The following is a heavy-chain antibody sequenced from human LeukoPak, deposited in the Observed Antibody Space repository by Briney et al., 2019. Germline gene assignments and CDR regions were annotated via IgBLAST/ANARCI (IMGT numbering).Heavy chain of an antibody. CDR3: ARELMTTYYYDSSGYYGN. Sequence: GGSLRLSCAASGFTVSSNYMSWVRQAPGKGLEWVSVIYSGGSTYYADSVKGRFTISRDNSKNTLYLQMNSLRAEDTAVYYCARELMTTYYYDSSGYYGNWGQGTLVTVSS. CDR2: IYSGGST. CDR1: GFTVSSNY. J-gene: IGHJ4*02. D-gene: IGHD3-22*01. V-gene: IGHV3-53*01.